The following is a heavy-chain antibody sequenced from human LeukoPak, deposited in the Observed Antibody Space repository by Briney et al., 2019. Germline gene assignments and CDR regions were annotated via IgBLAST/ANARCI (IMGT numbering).Heavy chain of an antibody. CDR2: ISSSSSTI. D-gene: IGHD4-23*01. J-gene: IGHJ4*02. CDR3: ARDDDYGGNAVDY. CDR1: GFTFSSYS. Sequence: GGSLRLSCAASGFTFSSYSMNWVRQAPGKGLEWVSYISSSSSTIYYADSVKGRFTISRDNAKNSLYLQMNSLRAEDTAVYHCARDDDYGGNAVDYWGQGTLVTVSS. V-gene: IGHV3-48*01.